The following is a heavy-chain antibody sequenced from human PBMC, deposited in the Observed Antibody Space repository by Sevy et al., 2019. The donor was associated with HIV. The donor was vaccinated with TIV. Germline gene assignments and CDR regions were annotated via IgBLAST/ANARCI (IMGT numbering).Heavy chain of an antibody. J-gene: IGHJ3*01. CDR3: ARGGFVCSGGNCYSDAFDL. D-gene: IGHD2-15*01. CDR1: VDSFSGYY. Sequence: SETLSLTCAVYVDSFSGYYWIWIRQPPGKGLEWIGQINHSGSTNYNPSLKSRVTMSVDTSKNQFSLKLSSVTAADTAVYYCARGGFVCSGGNCYSDAFDLWGRGTMVTVSS. V-gene: IGHV4-34*01. CDR2: INHSGST.